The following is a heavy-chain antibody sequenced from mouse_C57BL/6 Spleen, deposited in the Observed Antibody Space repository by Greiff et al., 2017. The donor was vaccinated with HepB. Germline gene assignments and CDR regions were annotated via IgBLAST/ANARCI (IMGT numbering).Heavy chain of an antibody. Sequence: VQLQESGPGLVKPSQSLSLTCSVTGYSITSGYYWNWIRQFPGNKLEWMGYISYDGSNNYNPTLKNRFSITRDTSKNQFFLKLNSVTTEDTATYYCARDRRGGFAYWGQGTLVTVSA. J-gene: IGHJ3*01. CDR2: ISYDGSN. V-gene: IGHV3-6*01. CDR3: ARDRRGGFAY. CDR1: GYSITSGYY.